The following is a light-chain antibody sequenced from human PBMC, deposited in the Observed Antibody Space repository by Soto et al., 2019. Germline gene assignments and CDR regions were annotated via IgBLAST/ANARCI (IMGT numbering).Light chain of an antibody. Sequence: DIQMTQSPSSLSASVGDRVTITCRASRSISSYLNWYQQNPGKAPKLLIYAASSLQSGVPSRFSGSGSGTDFTLTISSLQPEDFATYYCQQSYSAPLTFGGGTKVDIK. CDR1: RSISSY. CDR2: AAS. CDR3: QQSYSAPLT. V-gene: IGKV1-39*01. J-gene: IGKJ4*01.